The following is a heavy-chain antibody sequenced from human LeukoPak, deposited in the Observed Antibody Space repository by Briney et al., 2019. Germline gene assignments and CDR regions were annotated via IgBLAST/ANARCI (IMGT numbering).Heavy chain of an antibody. V-gene: IGHV3-64*01. D-gene: IGHD3-10*01. CDR2: ISSNGGST. CDR3: ARRALVGLWFGELSL. CDR1: GFTFSSYA. Sequence: QTGGSLRLSCAASGFTFSSYAMHWVRQAPGKGLEYVSAISSNGGSTYYANSVKGRFTISRDNSKNTLYLQMGSPRAEDMAVYYCARRALVGLWFGELSLCGQGTLVTVSS. J-gene: IGHJ4*02.